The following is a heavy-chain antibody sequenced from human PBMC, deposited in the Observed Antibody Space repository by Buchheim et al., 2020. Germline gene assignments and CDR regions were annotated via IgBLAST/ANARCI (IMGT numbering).Heavy chain of an antibody. V-gene: IGHV4-4*02. CDR1: GDSIGSSNW. J-gene: IGHJ4*02. D-gene: IGHD3-16*01. CDR2: INHSGTT. CDR3: ATRAVIGGPS. Sequence: QVQLQESGPGLVKPSGTLSLTCAVSGDSIGSSNWWTWVRQPPGRGLGWVGEINHSGTTNYNPSFKSRVTLFIETSSSRFSLRLNSVTAADTAVYYCATRAVIGGPSWGQGTL.